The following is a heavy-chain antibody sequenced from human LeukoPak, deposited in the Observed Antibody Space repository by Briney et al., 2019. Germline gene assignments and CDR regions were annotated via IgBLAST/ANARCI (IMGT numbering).Heavy chain of an antibody. J-gene: IGHJ3*02. CDR3: ARTNTVVTLGAFDI. CDR1: GYTFTSYG. CDR2: ISAYNGNT. V-gene: IGHV1-18*01. D-gene: IGHD4-23*01. Sequence: GASVKVSCKASGYTFTSYGISWVRQAPGQGLEWMGWISAYNGNTNYAQKLQGRVTMTTDTSTSTAYMELSSLRSEDTAVYYCARTNTVVTLGAFDIWGQGTMVTVSS.